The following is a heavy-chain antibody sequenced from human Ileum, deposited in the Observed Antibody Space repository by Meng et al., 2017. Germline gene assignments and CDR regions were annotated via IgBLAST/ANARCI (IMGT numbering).Heavy chain of an antibody. CDR3: VRNEGYSLGD. CDR2: INYSGTA. J-gene: IGHJ4*02. V-gene: IGHV4-61*01. D-gene: IGHD2-21*01. Sequence: QVQLPELAPGLLWPTETLSPPGNVSGDSTIRGIYYGNWIRQSAGKGLEWIWYINYSGTAYYNASLVSRVSMSIDTSKNQFSLNLNSVTAADTAVYYCVRNEGYSLGDWGQGTLVAVSS. CDR1: GDSTIRGIYY.